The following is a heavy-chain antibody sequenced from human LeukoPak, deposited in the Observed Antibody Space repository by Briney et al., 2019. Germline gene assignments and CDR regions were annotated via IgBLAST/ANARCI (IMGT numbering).Heavy chain of an antibody. CDR1: GFTFSSYE. V-gene: IGHV3-48*03. CDR3: ARETPPVGGSHDDYDY. Sequence: GGSLRLSCAASGFTFSSYEMNWVRQAPGKGLEWVSYISSSGSTIYYADSVKDRFTISRDNAKNSLYLQMNSLRAEDTAVYYCARETPPVGGSHDDYDYWGQGTLVTVSS. CDR2: ISSSGSTI. J-gene: IGHJ4*02. D-gene: IGHD1-26*01.